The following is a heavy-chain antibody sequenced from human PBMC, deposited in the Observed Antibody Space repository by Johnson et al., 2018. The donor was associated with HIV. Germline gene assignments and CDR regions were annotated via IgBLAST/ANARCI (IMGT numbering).Heavy chain of an antibody. D-gene: IGHD1-26*01. J-gene: IGHJ3*02. Sequence: VQLVESGGGLVKPGRSLRLSCAASGFTFSNAWMSWVRQAPGKGLEWVGRIKSITDGGTKDYAAPVKGTFTISRDDSKNTLYLQMNSLRAEDTAVYYCAKDRVGATSPQAQNAFDIWGQGTMVTVSS. CDR3: AKDRVGATSPQAQNAFDI. CDR2: IKSITDGGTK. V-gene: IGHV3-15*01. CDR1: GFTFSNAW.